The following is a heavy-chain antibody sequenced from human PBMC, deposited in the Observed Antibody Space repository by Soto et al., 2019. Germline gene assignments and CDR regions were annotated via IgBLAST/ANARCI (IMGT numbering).Heavy chain of an antibody. D-gene: IGHD2-2*03. Sequence: ASVKVSCKASGYTFTSYGISWVRQAPGQGLEWMGWISAYNGNTNYAQKLQGRVTMTTDTSTSIAYMELRSLRSDDTAVYYCARVDKEFNYYYGMDVWGQGTTVTVSS. V-gene: IGHV1-18*04. CDR1: GYTFTSYG. CDR3: ARVDKEFNYYYGMDV. J-gene: IGHJ6*02. CDR2: ISAYNGNT.